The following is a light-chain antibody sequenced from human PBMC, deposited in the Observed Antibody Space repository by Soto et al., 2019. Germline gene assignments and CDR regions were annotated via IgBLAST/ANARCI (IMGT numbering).Light chain of an antibody. CDR2: GAS. CDR3: QQYNIWPPYT. V-gene: IGKV3-15*01. J-gene: IGKJ2*01. Sequence: EIVLTQSPGTLSLSPGERATLSCGASQSVSSNYLAWYQQKPGQAPRVLIFGASTRATGTPARFSGSGSGTEFTLTISSLQPEDFAVYYCQQYNIWPPYTFGQGTKVDIK. CDR1: QSVSSN.